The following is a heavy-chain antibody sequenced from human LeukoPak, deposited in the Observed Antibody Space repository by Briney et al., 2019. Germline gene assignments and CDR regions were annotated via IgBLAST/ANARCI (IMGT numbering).Heavy chain of an antibody. Sequence: SETLSLTCAVYGGSFSGYYWSWIRQPPGKGLEWIGEINHSGSTNYNPSLESRVTISVDTSKNQFSLKLSSVTAADTAVYYCARCPMRDSSGSRDFDYWGQGTLVTVSS. CDR2: INHSGST. D-gene: IGHD6-19*01. CDR3: ARCPMRDSSGSRDFDY. J-gene: IGHJ4*02. V-gene: IGHV4-34*01. CDR1: GGSFSGYY.